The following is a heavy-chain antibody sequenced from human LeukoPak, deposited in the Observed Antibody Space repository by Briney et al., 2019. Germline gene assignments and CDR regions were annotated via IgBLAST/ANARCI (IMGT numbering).Heavy chain of an antibody. CDR1: GGSISSYY. V-gene: IGHV4-59*08. D-gene: IGHD6-13*01. J-gene: IGHJ4*02. Sequence: SETLSLTCTVSGGSISSYYWSWIRQPPGKGLEWIGYIYYSGSTNYNPSLKSRVTISVDTSKNQFSLKLSSVTAADTAVYYCAGGMAAAGYDYWGQGTLVTVSS. CDR2: IYYSGST. CDR3: AGGMAAAGYDY.